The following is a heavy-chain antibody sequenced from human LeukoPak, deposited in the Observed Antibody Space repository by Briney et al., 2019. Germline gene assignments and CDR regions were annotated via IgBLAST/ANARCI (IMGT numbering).Heavy chain of an antibody. CDR2: IIPIFGTA. CDR3: ASPLAQQLDVRSYYYYYMDV. V-gene: IGHV1-69*06. CDR1: GYTFIAYY. J-gene: IGHJ6*03. Sequence: GASVKVSCKASGYTFIAYYMHWVRQAPGQGLEWMGGIIPIFGTANYAQKFQGRVTITADKSTSTAYMELSSLRSEDTAVYYCASPLAQQLDVRSYYYYYMDVWGKGTTVTVSS. D-gene: IGHD6-13*01.